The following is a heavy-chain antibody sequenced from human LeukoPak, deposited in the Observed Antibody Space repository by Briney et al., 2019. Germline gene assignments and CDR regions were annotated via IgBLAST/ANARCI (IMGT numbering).Heavy chain of an antibody. V-gene: IGHV4-34*01. D-gene: IGHD3-10*01. Sequence: SETLSLTCAVYGASFSGYYWSWIRQPPGKGLEWIGEINHSGSTNYNPSLKIRVTISVDTSKNQFSLKLSSVTAADTAVYYCARGPYGSGSYYYWGQGTLVTVSS. J-gene: IGHJ4*02. CDR3: ARGPYGSGSYYY. CDR1: GASFSGYY. CDR2: INHSGST.